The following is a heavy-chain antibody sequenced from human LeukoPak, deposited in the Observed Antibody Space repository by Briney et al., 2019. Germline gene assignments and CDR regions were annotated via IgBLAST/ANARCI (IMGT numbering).Heavy chain of an antibody. D-gene: IGHD4-23*01. CDR1: GLTLSSYS. J-gene: IGHJ3*02. CDR2: ISSSSSYI. CDR3: ARVYGGSADDAFDI. V-gene: IGHV3-21*01. Sequence: GASLRLSGAASGLTLSSYSMNWVRQAPGKGLEWVSFISSSSSYIYYADSVTGRFTISRDNAKNSLYLQMNSLGAEDTAVYYCARVYGGSADDAFDIWGQGTMVTVSS.